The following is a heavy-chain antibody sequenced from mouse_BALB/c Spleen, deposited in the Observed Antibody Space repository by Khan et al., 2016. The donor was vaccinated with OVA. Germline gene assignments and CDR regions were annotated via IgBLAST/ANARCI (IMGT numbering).Heavy chain of an antibody. Sequence: QVQLKESGAELARPGASVKMSCKASGYIFTSYTMHWVRQRPGQAPEWIGTINPSNYYTNYNQNFKDKATLIVDKSSSTAYMQLNSLTSEDAADDYGVREGAYQRSDGGFAYWGQGTLVTVSA. CDR1: GYIFTSYT. D-gene: IGHD2-14*01. CDR3: VREGAYQRSDGGFAY. V-gene: IGHV1-4*01. CDR2: INPSNYYT. J-gene: IGHJ3*01.